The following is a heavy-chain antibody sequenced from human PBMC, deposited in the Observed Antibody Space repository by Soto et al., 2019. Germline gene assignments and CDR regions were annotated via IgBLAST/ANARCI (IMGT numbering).Heavy chain of an antibody. CDR2: INAGNGNT. V-gene: IGHV1-3*01. J-gene: IGHJ5*02. CDR3: ARDDWYSSSWPRRFDP. CDR1: GYTFTSYA. Sequence: GASVKVSCNASGYTFTSYAMHWVRQAPGQRLEWMGWINAGNGNTKYSQKFQGRVTITRDTSASTAYMELSSLRSEDTAVYYCARDDWYSSSWPRRFDPWGQGTLVTVS. D-gene: IGHD6-13*01.